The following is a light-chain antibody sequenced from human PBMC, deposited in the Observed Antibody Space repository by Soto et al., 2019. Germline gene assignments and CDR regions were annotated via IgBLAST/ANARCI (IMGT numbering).Light chain of an antibody. CDR1: SSDVGGYNY. CDR2: EVS. J-gene: IGLJ1*01. V-gene: IGLV2-8*01. CDR3: SSYAGSNNYV. Sequence: QSALTQPPSASGSPGQSVTISFTGPSSDVGGYNYVSWYQQHPGKAPKLMIYEVSKRPSGVPDRFSGSKSGNMASLTVSGLQAEDEADYYCSSYAGSNNYVFGTGTKLTVL.